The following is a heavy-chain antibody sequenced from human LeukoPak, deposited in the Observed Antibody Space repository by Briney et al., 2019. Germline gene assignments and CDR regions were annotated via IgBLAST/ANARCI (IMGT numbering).Heavy chain of an antibody. Sequence: SETLSLTCAVSGYTISSGYYWGWIRQPPGKGLEWIGSIYHSGSTYYNPSLKSRVTISVDTSKNQFSLKLSSVTAADTAVYYCARVAGGRGAADYWGQGTLVTVSS. CDR1: GYTISSGYY. CDR2: IYHSGST. V-gene: IGHV4-38-2*01. J-gene: IGHJ4*02. D-gene: IGHD2-15*01. CDR3: ARVAGGRGAADY.